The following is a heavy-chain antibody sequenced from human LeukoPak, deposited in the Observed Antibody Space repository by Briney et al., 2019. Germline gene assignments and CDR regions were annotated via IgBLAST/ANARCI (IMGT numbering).Heavy chain of an antibody. D-gene: IGHD1-1*01. Sequence: PGGSLRLSCAASGFTFDDYAMHWVRQAPGKGLEWVSGISWNSGSIGYADSVKGRFTISRDNAKNSLYLQMNSPRAEDTALYYCAKDISTTGTMYGMDVWGQGTTVTVSS. J-gene: IGHJ6*02. CDR3: AKDISTTGTMYGMDV. CDR2: ISWNSGSI. V-gene: IGHV3-9*01. CDR1: GFTFDDYA.